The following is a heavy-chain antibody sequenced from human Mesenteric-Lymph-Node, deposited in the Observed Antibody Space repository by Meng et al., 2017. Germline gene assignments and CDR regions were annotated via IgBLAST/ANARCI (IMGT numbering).Heavy chain of an antibody. CDR3: AKLARALVGATPQKD. D-gene: IGHD1-26*01. V-gene: IGHV3-23*01. CDR1: GFTFSTYG. Sequence: GGSLRLSCAASGFTFSTYGMSWVRQAPGKGLEWVSTISSSGGSTYYADSVKGRFTISRDNSKNTLYLQMNSLRAEDTAVYYCAKLARALVGATPQKDWGQGTLVTVSS. CDR2: ISSSGGST. J-gene: IGHJ4*02.